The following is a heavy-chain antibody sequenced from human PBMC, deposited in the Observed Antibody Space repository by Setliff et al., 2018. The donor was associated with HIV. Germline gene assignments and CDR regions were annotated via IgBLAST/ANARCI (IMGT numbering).Heavy chain of an antibody. V-gene: IGHV3-21*01. Sequence: PGGSLRLSCAASGFTFSTSGMNWVRQAPGKGLEWVSSISSRGGSVYYADSVRGRFTISGDNANNLLYLQMNSLRAEDTAVYYCARDQEHIIVVSATGNMPGYLHYYYMDVWGKGSTVTVSS. CDR1: GFTFSTSG. D-gene: IGHD2-2*01. CDR2: ISSRGGSV. CDR3: ARDQEHIIVVSATGNMPGYLHYYYMDV. J-gene: IGHJ6*03.